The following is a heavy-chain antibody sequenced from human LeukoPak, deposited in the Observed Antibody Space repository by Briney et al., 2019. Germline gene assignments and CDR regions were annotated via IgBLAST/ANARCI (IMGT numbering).Heavy chain of an antibody. V-gene: IGHV4-4*07. CDR3: ARDSYYYDSSGYYSYFQH. Sequence: SSETLSLTCSVSGYSISSAYYWSWIRQPAGKGLEWIGRIYTSGSTNYNPSLKSRVTMSVDTSKNQFSLKLSSVTAADTAVYYCARDSYYYDSSGYYSYFQHWGQGTLVTVSS. D-gene: IGHD3-22*01. J-gene: IGHJ1*01. CDR2: IYTSGST. CDR1: GYSISSAYY.